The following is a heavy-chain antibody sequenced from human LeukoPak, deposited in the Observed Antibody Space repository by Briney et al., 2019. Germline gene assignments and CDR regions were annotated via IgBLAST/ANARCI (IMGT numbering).Heavy chain of an antibody. D-gene: IGHD6-13*01. CDR2: INHSGST. V-gene: IGHV4-34*01. J-gene: IGHJ4*02. CDR3: ARAEPPDPIVAAGTKFDY. Sequence: PSETLSLTCAVYGGSFSGYYWSWIRQPPGKGLGWIGEINHSGSTNYNPSLKSRVTISVDTSKNQFSLKLSSVTAADTAVYYCARAEPPDPIVAAGTKFDYWGQGTLVTVSS. CDR1: GGSFSGYY.